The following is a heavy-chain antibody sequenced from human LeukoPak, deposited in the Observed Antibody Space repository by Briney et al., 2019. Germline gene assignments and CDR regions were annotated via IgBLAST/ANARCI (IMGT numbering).Heavy chain of an antibody. J-gene: IGHJ5*02. D-gene: IGHD6-6*01. CDR2: IYSGGST. CDR1: GFTVSSNY. Sequence: PGGSLRLSCAASGFTVSSNYMSWVRQAPGEGLEWVSVIYSGGSTYYADSVRGRFTISRDNSKNTLYLQMNSLRAEDTAVYYCARGPGREYSSSYNWFDPWGQGTLVTVSS. CDR3: ARGPGREYSSSYNWFDP. V-gene: IGHV3-66*02.